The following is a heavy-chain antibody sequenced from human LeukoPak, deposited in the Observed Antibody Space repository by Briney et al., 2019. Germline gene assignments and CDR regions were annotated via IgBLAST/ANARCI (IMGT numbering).Heavy chain of an antibody. CDR1: GYTFTTYG. D-gene: IGHD2-2*01. Sequence: GASVKVSCKASGYTFTTYGISWVRQAPGQGLEWMGWISAYNGNTNYAQKLQGRVTMTTDTSTSTAYMELRSLRSDDTAVYYCARPRAVVPADTYLPGGYFDLWGRGTLVTVSS. CDR3: ARPRAVVPADTYLPGGYFDL. J-gene: IGHJ2*01. V-gene: IGHV1-18*01. CDR2: ISAYNGNT.